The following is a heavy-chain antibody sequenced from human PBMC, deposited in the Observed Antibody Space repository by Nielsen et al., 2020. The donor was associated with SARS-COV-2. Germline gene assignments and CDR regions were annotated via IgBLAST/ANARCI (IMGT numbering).Heavy chain of an antibody. CDR3: ARVWVVYYYGSDYGMDA. CDR2: IYYSGST. V-gene: IGHV4-30-4*01. D-gene: IGHD3-10*01. J-gene: IGHJ6*02. Sequence: WIRQPLGKGLEWIGYIYYSGSTYYNPSLKSRVTISVDTSKNQFSLKLSSVTAADTAVYYCARVWVVYYYGSDYGMDAWGQGTTVTVSS.